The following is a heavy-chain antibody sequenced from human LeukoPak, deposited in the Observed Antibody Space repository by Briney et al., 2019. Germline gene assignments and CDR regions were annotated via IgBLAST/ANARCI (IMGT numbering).Heavy chain of an antibody. CDR2: IYYSRST. CDR1: GGSISSSSYY. D-gene: IGHD3-9*01. CDR3: ARHKPKLRYFDWLNDSVLGGMDV. Sequence: SETLSLTCTVSGGSISSSSYYWGWIRQPPGKGLEWNGSIYYSRSTYYTPSLKSRVTIPVDTSKNQFSLNLSSVTAADTAVYYCARHKPKLRYFDWLNDSVLGGMDVWGQGTTVTVSS. J-gene: IGHJ6*02. V-gene: IGHV4-39*01.